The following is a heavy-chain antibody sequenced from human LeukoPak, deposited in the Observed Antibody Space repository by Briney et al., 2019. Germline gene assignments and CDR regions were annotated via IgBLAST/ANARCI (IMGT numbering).Heavy chain of an antibody. V-gene: IGHV1-69*13. Sequence: ASVKVSCKASGGTLSSYAISWVRQAPGQGLEWMGGIIPIFGTANYAQKFQGRVTITADESTSTAYMELSSLRSEDTAVYYCARAWSGYFKYYYYGMDVWGQGTTVTVSS. CDR1: GGTLSSYA. CDR2: IIPIFGTA. CDR3: ARAWSGYFKYYYYGMDV. D-gene: IGHD3-3*01. J-gene: IGHJ6*02.